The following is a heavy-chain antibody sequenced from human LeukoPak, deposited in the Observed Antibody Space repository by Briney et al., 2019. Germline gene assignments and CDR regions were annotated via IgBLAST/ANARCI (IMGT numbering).Heavy chain of an antibody. V-gene: IGHV4-61*02. CDR2: ISTSGNT. D-gene: IGHD6-6*01. CDR1: GGSITSGTYY. CDR3: ARGSIAGRTGYWFDP. J-gene: IGHJ5*02. Sequence: SETLSLTCTVSGGSITSGTYYWSWIRQPAGKGLEWIGRISTSGNTDYNPSLTSRLTLSVDTSKNQFSLKLISVTAADTAVYYCARGSIAGRTGYWFDPWGQGTLVTVSS.